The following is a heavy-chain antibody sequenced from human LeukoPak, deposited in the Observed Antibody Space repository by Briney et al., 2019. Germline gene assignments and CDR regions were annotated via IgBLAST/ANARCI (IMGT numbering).Heavy chain of an antibody. J-gene: IGHJ5*02. D-gene: IGHD3-22*01. V-gene: IGHV4-59*11. CDR1: GGSISSHY. CDR3: ARVGHYYDSSGYYP. Sequence: PSETLSLTCTVSGGSISSHYWSWIRQPPGKGLEWIGYIYYSGGTNYNPSLKSRVTISVDTSKNQFSLKLSSVTAADTAVYYCARVGHYYDSSGYYPWGQGTLVTVSS. CDR2: IYYSGGT.